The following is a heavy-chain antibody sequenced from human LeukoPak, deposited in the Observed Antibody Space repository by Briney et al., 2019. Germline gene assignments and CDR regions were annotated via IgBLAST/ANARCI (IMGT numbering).Heavy chain of an antibody. D-gene: IGHD5-18*01. CDR2: IYPNCGAT. CDR1: GYTFTDYY. Sequence: VASVKVSCKTSGYTFTDYYFYWLRQAPGQGLEWMAWIYPNCGATRYAQKFQGRITVTRDTSISTAYMELRTLTPDDTAVYYCARDGDAVMVDFDYWGQGTLVTVSS. J-gene: IGHJ4*02. V-gene: IGHV1-2*02. CDR3: ARDGDAVMVDFDY.